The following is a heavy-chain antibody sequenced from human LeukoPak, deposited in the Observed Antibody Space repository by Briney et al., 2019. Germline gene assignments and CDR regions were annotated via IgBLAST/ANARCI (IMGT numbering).Heavy chain of an antibody. V-gene: IGHV1-2*02. CDR3: ARVFHRVYFDL. J-gene: IGHJ2*01. Sequence: ASVKVSCKASGYTFTDYSLHWVRQAPGQGLEWMGWINSNSGGTNYAQKFQGRVTMTRDTSISTAYMELGRLRSDDTAVYYCARVFHRVYFDLWGRGTLVTVSS. CDR1: GYTFTDYS. CDR2: INSNSGGT.